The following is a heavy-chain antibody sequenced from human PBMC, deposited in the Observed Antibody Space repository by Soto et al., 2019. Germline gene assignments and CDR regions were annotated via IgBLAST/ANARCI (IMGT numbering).Heavy chain of an antibody. D-gene: IGHD3-10*01. Sequence: PSETLSLTCTVSGGSISSSSYYWGWIRQPPGKGLEWIGSIYYSGSTYYNPSLKSRVTISVDTSKNQFSLKLSSVTAADTAVYYCARNGDYYGSGSYYLSYYYYYMDVWGKGTTVTVSS. V-gene: IGHV4-39*01. J-gene: IGHJ6*03. CDR3: ARNGDYYGSGSYYLSYYYYYMDV. CDR1: GGSISSSSYY. CDR2: IYYSGST.